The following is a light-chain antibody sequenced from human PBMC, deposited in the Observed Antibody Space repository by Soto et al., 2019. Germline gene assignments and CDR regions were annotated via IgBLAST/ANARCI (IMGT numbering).Light chain of an antibody. CDR1: QSVSSGY. Sequence: EIVLTQSPATLSLSPGERATLSCGASQSVSSGYLAWYQQKPGLAPRLLIYDASSRATGVPDRFSGSGSGTDFTLTISSLEPEDFAVYYCQQYGSSPLTFGPGTKVEIK. CDR3: QQYGSSPLT. J-gene: IGKJ3*01. CDR2: DAS. V-gene: IGKV3D-20*01.